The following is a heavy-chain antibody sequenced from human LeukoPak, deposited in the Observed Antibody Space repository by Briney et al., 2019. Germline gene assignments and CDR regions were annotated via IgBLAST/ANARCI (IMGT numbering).Heavy chain of an antibody. D-gene: IGHD1-26*01. CDR3: TRDPEWGDDAFDI. J-gene: IGHJ3*02. Sequence: GGSLRLSCTASGFTFGDYAMSWFRQAPRKGLEWVGFIRSKAYGGTTEYAASVKGRFTISRDDSKSIAYLQMNSLKTEDTAVYYCTRDPEWGDDAFDIWGQGTMVTVSS. CDR2: IRSKAYGGTT. V-gene: IGHV3-49*03. CDR1: GFTFGDYA.